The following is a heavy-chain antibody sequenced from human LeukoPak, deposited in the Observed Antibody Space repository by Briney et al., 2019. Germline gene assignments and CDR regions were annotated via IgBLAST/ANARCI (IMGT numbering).Heavy chain of an antibody. J-gene: IGHJ4*02. CDR1: GFTFSSYA. CDR2: ISGSGGST. V-gene: IGHV3-23*01. CDR3: AILSGKRGYSGYDGDY. Sequence: GGSLRLSCAASGFTFSSYAMSWVRQAPGKGLERVSAISGSGGSTYYADSVKGRFTISRDNSKNTLYLQMNSLRAEDTAVYYCAILSGKRGYSGYDGDYWGQGTLVTVSS. D-gene: IGHD5-12*01.